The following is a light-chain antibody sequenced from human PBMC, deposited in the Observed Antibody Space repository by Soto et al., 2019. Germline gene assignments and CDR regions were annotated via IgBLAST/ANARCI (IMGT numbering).Light chain of an antibody. V-gene: IGKV1-12*01. Sequence: IQMTQSPSSVSASVGGRVTMTCRASQGVGGWLAWYQQKPGKVPKLLIYATSSLHSGVPSRFSGSGSGTDFTLSISSLQPEDFATYYCQQTHSLPLSFGPGTKVYIK. J-gene: IGKJ3*01. CDR1: QGVGGW. CDR3: QQTHSLPLS. CDR2: ATS.